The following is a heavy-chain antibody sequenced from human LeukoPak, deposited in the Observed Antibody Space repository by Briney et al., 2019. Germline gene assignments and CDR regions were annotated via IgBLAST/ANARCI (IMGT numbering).Heavy chain of an antibody. J-gene: IGHJ4*02. V-gene: IGHV3-23*01. D-gene: IGHD2/OR15-2a*01. CDR2: VSGSGDST. CDR3: ARSASGYYLFDY. CDR1: GFIFSSYG. Sequence: GGSLRLSCAASGFIFSSYGMSWVRQAPGKGLEWVSAVSGSGDSTNYADSVKGRFTISRDNSKNTLSLQMNSLRAEDTAEYYCARSASGYYLFDYWGQGTLVTVSP.